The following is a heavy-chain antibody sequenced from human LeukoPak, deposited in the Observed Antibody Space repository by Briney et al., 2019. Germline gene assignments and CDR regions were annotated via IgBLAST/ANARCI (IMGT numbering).Heavy chain of an antibody. D-gene: IGHD1-26*01. V-gene: IGHV3-7*03. J-gene: IGHJ4*02. Sequence: GGSLRLSCAASGFTLSRHWMSWVRQAPGKGLEWVASIRQDGNDINYVESVKGRFIISRDNAGNSVSLQMSSLRAEDTAVYYCARDLRSQWELLGLDYWGQGTLVTVSS. CDR1: GFTLSRHW. CDR3: ARDLRSQWELLGLDY. CDR2: IRQDGNDI.